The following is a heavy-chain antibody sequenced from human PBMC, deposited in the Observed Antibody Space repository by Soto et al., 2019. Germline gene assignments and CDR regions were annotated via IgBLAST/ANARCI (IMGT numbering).Heavy chain of an antibody. CDR3: ARDKAVAGNDY. CDR1: GYTFTIYG. CDR2: ISACNGNT. D-gene: IGHD6-19*01. Sequence: QVQLVQSGAEVKKPGASVKVSCKASGYTFTIYGISWVRQSPGQGRAWMGWISACNGNTNYAQKLQGRVTMTTDTSTSTDYMELRSLRADDTAVYYGARDKAVAGNDYWGQGTLVTVSS. V-gene: IGHV1-18*01. J-gene: IGHJ4*02.